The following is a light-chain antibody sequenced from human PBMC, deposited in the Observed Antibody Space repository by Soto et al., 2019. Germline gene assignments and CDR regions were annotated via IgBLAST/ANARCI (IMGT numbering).Light chain of an antibody. CDR1: SSDVGGYNY. Sequence: QSSLTQPRSVSGSPGHSFTISCTGTSSDVGGYNYVSWYQQHPGKAPKLMIYDVSKRPSGVPDRFSGSKSGNTASLTISGLQAEDEADYYCCSYAGSSLYVFGTGTKVTVL. J-gene: IGLJ1*01. V-gene: IGLV2-11*01. CDR2: DVS. CDR3: CSYAGSSLYV.